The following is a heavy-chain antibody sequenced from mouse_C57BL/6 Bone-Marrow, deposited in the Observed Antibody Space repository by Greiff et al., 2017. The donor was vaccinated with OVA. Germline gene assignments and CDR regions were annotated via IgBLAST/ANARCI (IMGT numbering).Heavy chain of an antibody. J-gene: IGHJ3*01. V-gene: IGHV5-6*01. CDR3: ARQDLYGSAWFAY. D-gene: IGHD2-2*01. CDR1: GFTFSSYG. CDR2: ISSGGSYT. Sequence: EVKVVESGGDLVKPGGSLKLSCAASGFTFSSYGMSWVRQTPDKRLEWVATISSGGSYTYYPDSVKGRFTISRDNAKNTLYLQMSSLKSEDTAMYYCARQDLYGSAWFAYWGQGTLVTVSA.